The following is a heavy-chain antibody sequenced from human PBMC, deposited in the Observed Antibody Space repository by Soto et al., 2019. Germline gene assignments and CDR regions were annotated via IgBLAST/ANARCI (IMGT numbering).Heavy chain of an antibody. CDR3: ARAETLYYAFWCVYACLPYGTAV. J-gene: IGHJ6*02. CDR2: IWYDGSNK. CDR1: GFTFSSYG. V-gene: IGHV3-33*01. D-gene: IGHD3-3*01. Sequence: PRLSCAASGFTFSSYGMHWVRQAPGKGLEWVAVIWYDGSNKYYADSVKGRFTISRDNSKNTLYLQMNSLRAEDTAVYYCARAETLYYAFWCVYACLPYGTAVWAPETTVTVSS.